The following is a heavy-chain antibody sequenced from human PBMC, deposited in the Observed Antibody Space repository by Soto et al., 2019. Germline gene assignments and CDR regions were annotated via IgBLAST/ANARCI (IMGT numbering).Heavy chain of an antibody. CDR1: GCSISRYY. Sequence: QVQLQEAGPGLVKPSASLSLTCTVTGCSISRYYWSWIRQLAGKALEWIGRIYTSGCTNYNPSLKRRVTMSVDTSKNQFSLKLSSVTAAYTAVYYCARGRITMVRGVRHYYGMDVWGHGTTVTVSS. CDR3: ARGRITMVRGVRHYYGMDV. J-gene: IGHJ6*02. D-gene: IGHD3-10*01. V-gene: IGHV4-4*07. CDR2: IYTSGCT.